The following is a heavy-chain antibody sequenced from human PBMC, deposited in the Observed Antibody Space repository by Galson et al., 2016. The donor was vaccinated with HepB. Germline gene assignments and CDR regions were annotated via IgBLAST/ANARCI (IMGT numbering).Heavy chain of an antibody. J-gene: IGHJ4*02. D-gene: IGHD6-19*01. Sequence: SVKVSCKASGYTFTNYGISWVRQAPGQGLEWMGGIIPIYGIPNYAQKFRGRVTITADESTSTAYMELTSLRSEDTAVYYCARASAVAGTYQPSDYWGQGTLVIVSP. CDR1: GYTFTNYG. CDR3: ARASAVAGTYQPSDY. CDR2: IIPIYGIP. V-gene: IGHV1-69*13.